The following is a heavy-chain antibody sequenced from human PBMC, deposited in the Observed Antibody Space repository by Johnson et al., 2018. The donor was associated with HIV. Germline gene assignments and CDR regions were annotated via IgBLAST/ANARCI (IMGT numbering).Heavy chain of an antibody. J-gene: IGHJ3*02. Sequence: VQLVESGGGLVKPGGSLRLSCAASGFTFSNAWMSWVRQAPGKGLEWVGRIKSKTDGGTTDYAAPVKGRFTISRDDSKNTLYLQMNSLKTEDTAVYYCARDRRGNLSRFLEWFGAFDIWGQGTMVTVSS. CDR1: GFTFSNAW. CDR3: ARDRRGNLSRFLEWFGAFDI. V-gene: IGHV3-15*01. D-gene: IGHD3-3*01. CDR2: IKSKTDGGTT.